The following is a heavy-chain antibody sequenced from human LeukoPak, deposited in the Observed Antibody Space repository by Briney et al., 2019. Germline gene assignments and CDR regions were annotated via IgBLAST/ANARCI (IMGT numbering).Heavy chain of an antibody. D-gene: IGHD3-3*01. CDR2: IRSNAYGGTT. CDR1: GFTFGDFT. CDR3: ARVHYDSWSAYYNVGHYFDY. J-gene: IGHJ4*02. Sequence: GGSLRLSCTASGFTFGDFTMTWVRQAPGKGLEWVGFIRSNAYGGTTEYAASVKGRFIISRDDSNSVAYLHMNSLRTEDTAMYYCARVHYDSWSAYYNVGHYFDYWGQGTLVTVSS. V-gene: IGHV3-49*04.